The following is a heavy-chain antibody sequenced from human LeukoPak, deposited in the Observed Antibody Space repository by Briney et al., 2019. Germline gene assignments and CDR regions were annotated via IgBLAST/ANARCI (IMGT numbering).Heavy chain of an antibody. CDR1: GFTFGSYS. CDR2: ISSSSSYI. Sequence: GGSLRLSCAASGFTFGSYSMNWVRQAPGKGLEWVSSISSSSSYIYYADSVKGRFTISRDNAKNSLYLQMNSLRAEDTAVYYCARRGYCSSTSCYDENFDYWGQGTLVTVSS. V-gene: IGHV3-21*01. D-gene: IGHD2-2*01. CDR3: ARRGYCSSTSCYDENFDY. J-gene: IGHJ4*02.